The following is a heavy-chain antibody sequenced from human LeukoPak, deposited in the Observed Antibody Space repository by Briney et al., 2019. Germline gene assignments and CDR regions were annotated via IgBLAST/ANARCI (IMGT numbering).Heavy chain of an antibody. CDR1: GYTFTSYD. J-gene: IGHJ4*02. D-gene: IGHD2-2*02. CDR3: ARAISNGCSSTSCYTSVYFDY. CDR2: MNPNSGNT. V-gene: IGHV1-8*01. Sequence: ASVKVSCKASGYTFTSYDINWVRQATGQGLEWMGWMNPNSGNTGYAQKFQGRVTMARNTSISTAYMELSRLRSDDTAVYYCARAISNGCSSTSCYTSVYFDYWGQGTLVTVSS.